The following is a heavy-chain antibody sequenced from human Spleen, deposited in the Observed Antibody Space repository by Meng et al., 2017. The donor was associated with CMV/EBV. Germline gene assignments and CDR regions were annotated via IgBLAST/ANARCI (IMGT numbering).Heavy chain of an antibody. D-gene: IGHD6-6*01. J-gene: IGHJ4*02. CDR2: INPNSGGT. CDR3: ALSIAARRAELDY. Sequence: QVQRGQFGAEVKKPGASVKVSCKASGYTFTGYYMHWVRQAPGQGLEWMGWINPNSGGTNYAQKFQGRVTMTRDTSISTAYMELSRLRSDDTAVYYCALSIAARRAELDYWGQGTLVTVSS. V-gene: IGHV1-2*02. CDR1: GYTFTGYY.